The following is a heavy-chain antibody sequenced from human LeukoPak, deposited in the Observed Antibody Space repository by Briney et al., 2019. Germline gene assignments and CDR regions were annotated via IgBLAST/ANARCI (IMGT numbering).Heavy chain of an antibody. CDR3: ARGPIVVVPAAIHSHYYYMDV. J-gene: IGHJ6*03. V-gene: IGHV1-69*13. CDR1: GGTFSSYA. Sequence: SVKVSCKASGGTFSSYAISWVRQAPGQGLEWMGGIIPIFGTANYAQKFQGRVTITADESTSTAYMGLSSLRSEDTAVYYCARGPIVVVPAAIHSHYYYMDVWGKGITVTVSS. D-gene: IGHD2-2*02. CDR2: IIPIFGTA.